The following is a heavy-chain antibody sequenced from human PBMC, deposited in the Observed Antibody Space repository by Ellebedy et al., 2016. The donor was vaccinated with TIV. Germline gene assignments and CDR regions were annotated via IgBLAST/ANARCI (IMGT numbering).Heavy chain of an antibody. CDR1: GYSFTSYW. CDR3: ARSEGDFWSGQASPDY. Sequence: KVSXXGSGYSFTSYWIGWVRQMPGKGLEWMGIIYPGDSDTRYSPSFQGQVTISADKSISTAYLQWSSLKASDTAMYYCARSEGDFWSGQASPDYWGQGTLVTVSS. CDR2: IYPGDSDT. D-gene: IGHD3-3*01. V-gene: IGHV5-51*01. J-gene: IGHJ4*02.